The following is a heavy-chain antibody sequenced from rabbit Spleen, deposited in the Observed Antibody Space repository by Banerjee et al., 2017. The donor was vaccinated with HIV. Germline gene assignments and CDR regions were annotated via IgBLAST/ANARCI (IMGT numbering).Heavy chain of an antibody. Sequence: QEQLVESGGGLVTLGGSLKLSCKASGIDFSSYGISWVRQAPGKGLEWIAYIYPDYGSTDYASWVNGRFTISLDNAQNTVFLQMISLTAADTATYFCARDAAGREDFNLWGPGTLVTVS. J-gene: IGHJ4*01. V-gene: IGHV1S47*01. CDR3: ARDAAGREDFNL. D-gene: IGHD4-2*01. CDR2: IYPDYGST. CDR1: GIDFSSYG.